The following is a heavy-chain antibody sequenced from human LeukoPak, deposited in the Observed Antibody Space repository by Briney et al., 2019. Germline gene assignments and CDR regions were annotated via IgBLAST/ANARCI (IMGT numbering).Heavy chain of an antibody. J-gene: IGHJ6*02. CDR2: IYYSEA. V-gene: IGHV4-59*08. D-gene: IGHD4-11*01. CDR3: ARTQGWGTVRTGYYYGMDV. CDR1: GVSISGSY. Sequence: SSETLSLTCTVSGVSISGSYWSWIRQPPGKGLEWIGFIYYSEAYYNPSIKSRVTISLDTSKNQFSLNLRFVTAADTAVYFCARTQGWGTVRTGYYYGMDVWGQGTTVTVSS.